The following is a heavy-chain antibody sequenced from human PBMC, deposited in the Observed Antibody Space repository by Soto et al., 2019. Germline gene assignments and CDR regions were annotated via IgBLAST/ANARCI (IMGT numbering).Heavy chain of an antibody. CDR3: ARGDRHGTGFGY. CDR2: IYYSGST. V-gene: IGHV4-61*01. CDR1: GGSVSSGSYY. D-gene: IGHD3-16*01. J-gene: IGHJ4*02. Sequence: QVQLQESGPGLVKPSETLSLTCTVSGGSVSSGSYYWSWIRQPPGKGLEWIGYIYYSGSTNYNPPLKSRVTISVDTSKNQFSLKLSSVTAADTAVYYCARGDRHGTGFGYWGQGTLVTVSS.